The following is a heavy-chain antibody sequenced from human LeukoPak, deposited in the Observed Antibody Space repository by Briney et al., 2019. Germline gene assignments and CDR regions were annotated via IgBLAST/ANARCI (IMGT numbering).Heavy chain of an antibody. CDR2: ISSSSSYI. D-gene: IGHD1-26*01. V-gene: IGHV3-21*04. Sequence: GGSLRLSCAASGFTFSSYSMNWVHQAPGKGLEWVSSISSSSSYIYYADSVKGRFTIYRDNAKNSLYLQMNSLRAEDTAVYYCAGAGATTGSDYWGQGTLVTVSS. J-gene: IGHJ4*02. CDR1: GFTFSSYS. CDR3: AGAGATTGSDY.